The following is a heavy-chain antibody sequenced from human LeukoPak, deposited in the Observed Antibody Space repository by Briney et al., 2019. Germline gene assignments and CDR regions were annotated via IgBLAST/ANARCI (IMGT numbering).Heavy chain of an antibody. V-gene: IGHV4-34*01. CDR3: ALYRYDAFDI. J-gene: IGHJ3*02. CDR1: GGSFSGYY. Sequence: KSSETLSLTCAVYGGSFSGYYWSWIRQPPGKGLEWIGEINHSGSTNYNPSLKSRVTISVDTSKNQFSLKLSSVTAADTAVYYCALYRYDAFDIWGQGTMVTVSS. D-gene: IGHD1-1*01. CDR2: INHSGST.